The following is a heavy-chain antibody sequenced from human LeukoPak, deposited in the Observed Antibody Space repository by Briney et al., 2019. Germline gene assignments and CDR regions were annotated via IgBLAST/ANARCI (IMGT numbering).Heavy chain of an antibody. J-gene: IGHJ4*02. Sequence: PGRSLRLSCAASRFNFNSYAMHWVRQAPGKGLEWVAVISYDGTNKFDVDSVKGRFTISRDNSKSTLFLEMKSLRADDTAVYYCARGRGGTTTPYYFDSWGQGALVTVSS. CDR1: RFNFNSYA. V-gene: IGHV3-30*04. D-gene: IGHD1-26*01. CDR3: ARGRGGTTTPYYFDS. CDR2: ISYDGTNK.